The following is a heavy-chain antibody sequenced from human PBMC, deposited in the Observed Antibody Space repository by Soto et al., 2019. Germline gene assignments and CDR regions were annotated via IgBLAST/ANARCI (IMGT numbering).Heavy chain of an antibody. J-gene: IGHJ4*02. CDR3: ARVDCWNCISTSCTFDD. D-gene: IGHD2-2*01. CDR2: IYYSGST. V-gene: IGHV4-30-4*01. Sequence: SETLSLTCTVSGGSISSGDYYWSWIRQPPGKGLEWIGYIYYSGSTYYNPSLKSRVTISVDTSKNQFSLKLSSVTAADTAVYYCARVDCWNCISTSCTFDDWGQGTLVTVYS. CDR1: GGSISSGDYY.